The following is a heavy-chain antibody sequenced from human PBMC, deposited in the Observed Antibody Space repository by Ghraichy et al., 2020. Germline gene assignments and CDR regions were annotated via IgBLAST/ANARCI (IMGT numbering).Heavy chain of an antibody. D-gene: IGHD2-15*01. CDR1: GFTFSSYG. CDR3: AKKYCSGGSCYGFVDD. CDR2: ISYDGSNK. V-gene: IGHV3-30*18. J-gene: IGHJ4*02. Sequence: GGSLRLSCAASGFTFSSYGMYWVRQAPGKGLEWVAAISYDGSNKYDADSMKGRFTISRDNSKNTLYLQMNSLRAEDTAVYYCAKKYCSGGSCYGFVDDWGQGTLVTVSS.